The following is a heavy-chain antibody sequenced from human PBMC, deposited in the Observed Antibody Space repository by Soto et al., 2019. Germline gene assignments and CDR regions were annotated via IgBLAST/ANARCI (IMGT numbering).Heavy chain of an antibody. V-gene: IGHV3-30-3*01. CDR2: IEHDASNI. J-gene: IGHJ6*02. CDR1: GFTFSSYE. CDR3: VRVGWRYSFGNGLDD. D-gene: IGHD5-18*01. Sequence: VQLVESGGGLVQPGGSLRLSCAASGFTFSSYEMNWVRQAPGKGLEWVAVIEHDASNIYYADSVKGRFTISRDNSKNTLNLQMNDLTPLDTAGYYCVRVGWRYSFGNGLDDWGQGTTISVSS.